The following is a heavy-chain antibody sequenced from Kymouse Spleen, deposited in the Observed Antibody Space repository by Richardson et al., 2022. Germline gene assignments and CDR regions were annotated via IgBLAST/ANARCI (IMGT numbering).Heavy chain of an antibody. J-gene: IGHJ3*02. Sequence: QVQLQESGPGLVKPSETLSLTCTVSGGSISSYYWSWIRQPPGKGLEWIGYIYYSGSTNYNPSLKSRVTISVDTSKNQFSLKLSSVTAADTAVYYCARDRYNWNDGAFDIWGQGTMVTVSS. D-gene: IGHD1-1*01. CDR1: GGSISSYY. CDR3: ARDRYNWNDGAFDI. V-gene: IGHV4-59*01. CDR2: IYYSGST.